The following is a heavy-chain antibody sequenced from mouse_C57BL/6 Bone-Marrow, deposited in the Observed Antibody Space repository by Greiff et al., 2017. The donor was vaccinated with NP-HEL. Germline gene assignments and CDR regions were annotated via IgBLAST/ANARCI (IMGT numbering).Heavy chain of an antibody. J-gene: IGHJ4*01. CDR3: ARPHYGSSYGYYAMDY. CDR1: GYTFTDYN. V-gene: IGHV1-18*01. CDR2: INPNNGGT. Sequence: EVQGVESGPELVKPGASVKIPCKASGYTFTDYNMDWVKQSHGKSLEWIGDINPNNGGTIYNQKFKGKATLTVDKSSSTAYMELRSLTSEDTAVYYCARPHYGSSYGYYAMDYWGQGTSVTVSS. D-gene: IGHD1-1*01.